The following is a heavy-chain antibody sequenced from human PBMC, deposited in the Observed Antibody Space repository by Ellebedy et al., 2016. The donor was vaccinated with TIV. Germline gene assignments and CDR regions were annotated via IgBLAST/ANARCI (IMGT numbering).Heavy chain of an antibody. J-gene: IGHJ6*02. CDR3: ASGNIYCSSTTCTIYYYYGMDV. V-gene: IGHV1-3*01. CDR2: INAGNGNT. Sequence: ASVKVSCXASGYTFTSYAMHWVRQAPGQRLEWMGWINAGNGNTKYSQKFQGRVTITADESTSTAYMELSSLRSEDTAVYYCASGNIYCSSTTCTIYYYYGMDVWGQGTTVTVSS. CDR1: GYTFTSYA. D-gene: IGHD2-2*01.